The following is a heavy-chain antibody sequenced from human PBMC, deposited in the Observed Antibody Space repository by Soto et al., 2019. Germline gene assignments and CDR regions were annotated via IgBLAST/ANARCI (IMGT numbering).Heavy chain of an antibody. CDR3: AKVPRIAVVHYFDY. V-gene: IGHV3-23*01. Sequence: VGSLRLSCAASGFTFSSYAMSWVRQAPGKGLEWVSAISGSGGSTYYADSVKGRFTISRDNSKNTLYLQMNSLRAEDTAVYYCAKVPRIAVVHYFDYWGQGTLVTVSS. J-gene: IGHJ4*02. CDR2: ISGSGGST. CDR1: GFTFSSYA. D-gene: IGHD6-19*01.